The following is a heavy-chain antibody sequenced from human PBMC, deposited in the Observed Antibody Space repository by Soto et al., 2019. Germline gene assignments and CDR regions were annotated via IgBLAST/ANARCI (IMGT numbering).Heavy chain of an antibody. D-gene: IGHD6-19*01. Sequence: SETLSLTCTVSGGSISSYYWSWIRQPPGKGLEWIRYIYYSGSTNYNPSLKSRVTISVDTSKNQFSLKLSSVTAADTAVYYCARFYRSGWYDAFDIWGQGTMVTVSS. CDR3: ARFYRSGWYDAFDI. V-gene: IGHV4-59*08. CDR1: GGSISSYY. CDR2: IYYSGST. J-gene: IGHJ3*02.